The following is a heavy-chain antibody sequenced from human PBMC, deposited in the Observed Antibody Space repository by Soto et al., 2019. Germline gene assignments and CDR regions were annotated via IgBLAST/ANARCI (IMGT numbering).Heavy chain of an antibody. CDR3: ARQRSGYSYGYWFDP. V-gene: IGHV4-39*01. CDR1: GGSISSSSYY. D-gene: IGHD5-18*01. CDR2: IYYSGST. J-gene: IGHJ5*02. Sequence: QLQLQESGPGLVKPSETLSLTCTVSGGSISSSSYYWGWIRQPPGKGLEWIGSIYYSGSTYYNPSLKSRVTISVETSKTQFSLKLSSVTAADTAVYYCARQRSGYSYGYWFDPWGQGTLVTVSS.